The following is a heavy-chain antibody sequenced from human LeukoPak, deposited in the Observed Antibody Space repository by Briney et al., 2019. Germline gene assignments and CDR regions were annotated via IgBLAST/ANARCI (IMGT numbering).Heavy chain of an antibody. D-gene: IGHD3-22*01. CDR3: ARFGRGCDSGGPLFDY. CDR1: GYSISSGYY. CDR2: IYHSGST. J-gene: IGHJ4*02. Sequence: PSETLSLTCAVSGYSISSGYYWGWIRQPPGKGLEWIGSIYHSGSTNYNPSLKSRVTMSVDTSKNQFSLKLSSVTAADTAVYYCARFGRGCDSGGPLFDYWGQGTLVSVSS. V-gene: IGHV4-38-2*01.